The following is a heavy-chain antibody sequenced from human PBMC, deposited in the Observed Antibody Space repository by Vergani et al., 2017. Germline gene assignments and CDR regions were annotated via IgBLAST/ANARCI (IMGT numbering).Heavy chain of an antibody. CDR3: ARQYLIAAAGHHDTGIDY. J-gene: IGHJ4*02. CDR1: GYTFTSYG. V-gene: IGHV1-18*01. Sequence: QVQLVQSGAEVKKPGASVKVSCKASGYTFTSYGISWVRQAPGQGLEWMGWISAYNGNKNYAQKLQGRVTMTTDTSTSTAYMGLRSLRSDDTAVYYCARQYLIAAAGHHDTGIDYWGQGTLVTVSS. D-gene: IGHD6-13*01. CDR2: ISAYNGNK.